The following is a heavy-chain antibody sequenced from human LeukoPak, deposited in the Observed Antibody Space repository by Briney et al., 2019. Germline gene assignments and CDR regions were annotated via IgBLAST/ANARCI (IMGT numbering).Heavy chain of an antibody. D-gene: IGHD5-12*01. Sequence: GESLKISCKASGYRFTTYWIGWVRQMPGKGLEWMGIIYPGDSDTRYSPSFEGQVTISADKSVTTAYLQWSSLKASDTGMYYCARQITDQSSGYDSIDYWGQGTLVTVSS. J-gene: IGHJ4*02. CDR2: IYPGDSDT. CDR1: GYRFTTYW. V-gene: IGHV5-51*01. CDR3: ARQITDQSSGYDSIDY.